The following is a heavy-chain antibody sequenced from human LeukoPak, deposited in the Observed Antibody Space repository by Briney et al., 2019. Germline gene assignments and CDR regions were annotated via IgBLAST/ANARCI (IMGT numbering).Heavy chain of an antibody. CDR3: ARKSRYCSGGSCYSFDY. CDR1: GGSISSSSYY. V-gene: IGHV4-39*01. J-gene: IGHJ4*02. Sequence: PSETLSLTCTVSGGSISSSSYYWGWIRQPPGKGLEWIGSIYYSGSTYYNPSLKSRVTISVDTSKNQFSLKRSSVTAADTAVYYCARKSRYCSGGSCYSFDYWGQGTLVTVSS. CDR2: IYYSGST. D-gene: IGHD2-15*01.